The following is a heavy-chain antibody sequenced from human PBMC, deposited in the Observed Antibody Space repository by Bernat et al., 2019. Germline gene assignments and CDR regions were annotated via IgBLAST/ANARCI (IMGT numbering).Heavy chain of an antibody. CDR2: ISGSGGST. CDR3: AKDFYCSSTSCYVGAFDI. V-gene: IGHV3-23*04. J-gene: IGHJ3*02. CDR1: GFTFSSYA. Sequence: EVQLVESGGGLVQPGGSLRLSCAASGFTFSSYAMSWVRQAPGKGLEWVSAISGSGGSTYYAESVKGRFTISRDNSKNTLYLQMNSLRAEDTAVYYCAKDFYCSSTSCYVGAFDIWGQGTMVTVSS. D-gene: IGHD2-2*01.